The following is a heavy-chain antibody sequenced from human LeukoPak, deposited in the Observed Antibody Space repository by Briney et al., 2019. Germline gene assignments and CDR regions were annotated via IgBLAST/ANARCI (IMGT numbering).Heavy chain of an antibody. J-gene: IGHJ4*02. CDR2: IYHSGST. CDR1: GGSISSGGYY. CDR3: ARARGPGGAYYFDY. V-gene: IGHV4-30-2*01. Sequence: PSETLSLTCTVSGGSISSGGYYWSWIRQPPGKGLEWIGYIYHSGSTYYNPSLKSRVTMSVDTSKNQFSLKLSSVTAADTAVYYCARARGPGGAYYFDYWGQGTLVTVSS. D-gene: IGHD3-10*01.